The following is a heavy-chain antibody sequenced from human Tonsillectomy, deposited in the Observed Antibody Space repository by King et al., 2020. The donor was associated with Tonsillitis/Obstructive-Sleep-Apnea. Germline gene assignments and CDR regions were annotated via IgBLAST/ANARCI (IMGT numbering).Heavy chain of an antibody. CDR2: IYYSGST. D-gene: IGHD6-19*01. CDR1: GGSISSYY. CDR3: ARAPSQADKYSSFYYYYMDV. Sequence: QPQESGPGLVKPSETLSLTCTVSGGSISSYYWSWIRQPPGKGLEWIGYIYYSGSTNYNPSLKSRVTISVDTSKNQFSLKLSSVTAADTAVYYCARAPSQADKYSSFYYYYMDVWGKGTTVTVSS. J-gene: IGHJ6*03. V-gene: IGHV4-59*01.